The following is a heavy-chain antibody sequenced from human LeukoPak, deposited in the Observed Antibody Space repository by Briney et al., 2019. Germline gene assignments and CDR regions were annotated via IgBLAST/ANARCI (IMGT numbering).Heavy chain of an antibody. CDR2: ISYVGSNK. Sequence: PGRSLRLSCAASGFTFSSYAMHWVRQAPGKGLEWVAVISYVGSNKYYADSVKGRFTISRDNSKNTLYLQMNSLRAEDTAVYYCAKRQEDAFDIWGQGTMVTVSS. V-gene: IGHV3-30-3*01. CDR1: GFTFSSYA. CDR3: AKRQEDAFDI. J-gene: IGHJ3*02.